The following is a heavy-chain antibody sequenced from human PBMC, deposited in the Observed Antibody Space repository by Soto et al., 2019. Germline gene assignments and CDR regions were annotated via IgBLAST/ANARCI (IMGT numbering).Heavy chain of an antibody. J-gene: IGHJ3*02. Sequence: PSETLSLTCTVYGGSISSYYWSWIRQPPGKGLEWIGYIYYSGSTNYNPSLKSRVTISVDTSKNQFSLKLSSVTAADTAVYYCARDYYGSGSYYNGDAFDIWGQGTMVTVSS. CDR2: IYYSGST. D-gene: IGHD3-10*01. V-gene: IGHV4-59*01. CDR3: ARDYYGSGSYYNGDAFDI. CDR1: GGSISSYY.